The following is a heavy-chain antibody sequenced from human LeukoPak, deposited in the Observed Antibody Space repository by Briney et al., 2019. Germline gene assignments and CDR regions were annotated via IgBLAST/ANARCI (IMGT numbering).Heavy chain of an antibody. V-gene: IGHV1-2*02. CDR1: GYTFTGYY. CDR3: ARGAIRFLEWLSAAYYYYMDV. J-gene: IGHJ6*03. D-gene: IGHD3-3*01. CDR2: INPNSGGT. Sequence: GASVKVSCKASGYTFTGYYMHWVRQAPGQGLEWMGWINPNSGGTNYAQKFQGRVTMTRDTSISTAYMELSRLRSDDTAVYHCARGAIRFLEWLSAAYYYYMDVWGKGTTVTVSS.